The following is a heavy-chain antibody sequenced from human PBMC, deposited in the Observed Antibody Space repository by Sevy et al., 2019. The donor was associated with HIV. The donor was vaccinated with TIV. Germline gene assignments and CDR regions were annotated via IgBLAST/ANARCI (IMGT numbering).Heavy chain of an antibody. CDR3: ARDLGGYGGNSIDY. CDR2: IRAYNGNT. J-gene: IGHJ4*02. D-gene: IGHD2-21*02. Sequence: ASVKVSCKASGYTFTSYGISWVRQAPGQRLEWMGWIRAYNGNTNYAQKLQGRVTMTTDTSTSTAYMELRSLRSDDTAVYYCARDLGGYGGNSIDYWGQGTLVTVSS. V-gene: IGHV1-18*01. CDR1: GYTFTSYG.